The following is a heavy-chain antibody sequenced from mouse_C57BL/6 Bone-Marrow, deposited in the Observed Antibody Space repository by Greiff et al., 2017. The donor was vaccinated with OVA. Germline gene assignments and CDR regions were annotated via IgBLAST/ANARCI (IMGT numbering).Heavy chain of an antibody. V-gene: IGHV1-69*01. CDR1: GYTFTSYW. CDR2: IDPSDSYT. Sequence: QVQLQQPGAELVMPGASVKLSCKASGYTFTSYWMHWVKQRPGQGLEWIGEIDPSDSYTNYNQKFKGKSTLTVDKSSSTAYMQLSSLTSEDSAVYYCAREGRQLRLPAWFAYWGQGTLVTVSA. D-gene: IGHD3-2*02. J-gene: IGHJ3*01. CDR3: AREGRQLRLPAWFAY.